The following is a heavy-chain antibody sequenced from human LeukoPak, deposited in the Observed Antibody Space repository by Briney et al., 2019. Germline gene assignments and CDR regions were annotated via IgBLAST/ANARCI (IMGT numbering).Heavy chain of an antibody. CDR3: ARMHDYGDFYYYYYYGMDV. D-gene: IGHD4-17*01. J-gene: IGHJ6*02. CDR2: IYYSGST. Sequence: PSETLSLTCTVSGGSISSYYGSWIRQPPGKGLEWIGYIYYSGSTNYNPSLKSRVTISVDTSKNQFSLKLSSVTAADTAVYYCARMHDYGDFYYYYYYGMDVWGQGTTVTVSS. V-gene: IGHV4-59*08. CDR1: GGSISSYY.